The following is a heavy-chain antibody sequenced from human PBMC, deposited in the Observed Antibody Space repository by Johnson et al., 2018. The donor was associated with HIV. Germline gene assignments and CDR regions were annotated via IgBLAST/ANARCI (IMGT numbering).Heavy chain of an antibody. J-gene: IGHJ3*02. CDR3: AKAMSPMVRGNI. CDR1: GFTFSTYD. Sequence: QVQLVESGGGVVQPGRSLRLSCAASGFTFSTYDMHWVRQAPGTGLAWVAIISYDGSNQYYADSVTGRFTISRDNSKNTLYLQMNSLRAEDTAVYYCAKAMSPMVRGNIWGQGTMVTVSS. CDR2: ISYDGSNQ. V-gene: IGHV3-30*18. D-gene: IGHD3-10*01.